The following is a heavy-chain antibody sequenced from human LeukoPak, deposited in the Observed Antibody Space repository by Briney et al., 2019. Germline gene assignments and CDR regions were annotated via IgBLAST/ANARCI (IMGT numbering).Heavy chain of an antibody. CDR2: ISYDGSNK. CDR1: GFTFSSYG. V-gene: IGHV3-30*18. J-gene: IGHJ4*02. D-gene: IGHD1-1*01. Sequence: GRSLTLSCAASGFTFSSYGMHWVRQAPGKGLEWVAVISYDGSNKYYGDSVKGRFTISRDNSKNTLYLQMNSLRAEDTAVYYCAKYDTKTRTYFDHWGQGTLVTVSS. CDR3: AKYDTKTRTYFDH.